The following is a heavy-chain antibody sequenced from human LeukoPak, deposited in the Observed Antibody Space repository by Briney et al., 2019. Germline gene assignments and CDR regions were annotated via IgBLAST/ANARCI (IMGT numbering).Heavy chain of an antibody. J-gene: IGHJ4*02. CDR3: ARYGGLTAGVLY. Sequence: SETLSLTCAVSGGSISSYYWSWIRQPPGKGLEWIGYIYYSGSTNYNPSLKSRVTISVDTSKNQFSLKLSSVTAADTAVYYCARYGGLTAGVLYWGRGILVTVSS. D-gene: IGHD3-16*01. V-gene: IGHV4-59*01. CDR1: GGSISSYY. CDR2: IYYSGST.